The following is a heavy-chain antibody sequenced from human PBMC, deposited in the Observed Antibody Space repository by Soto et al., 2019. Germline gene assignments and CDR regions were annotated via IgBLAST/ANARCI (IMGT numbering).Heavy chain of an antibody. CDR2: IYYSGST. D-gene: IGHD2-15*01. J-gene: IGHJ4*02. CDR1: GGSISSGGYY. V-gene: IGHV4-31*03. CDR3: AREARLGYCSGGSCPVY. Sequence: SETLSLTCTVSGGSISSGGYYWSWIRQHPGKGLEWIGYIYYSGSTYYNPSLKSRVTISVDTSKNQFSLKLSSVTAADTAVYYCAREARLGYCSGGSCPVYWGQGTLVTVSS.